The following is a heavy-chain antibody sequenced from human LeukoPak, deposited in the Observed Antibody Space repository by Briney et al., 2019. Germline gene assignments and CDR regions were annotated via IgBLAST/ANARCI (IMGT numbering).Heavy chain of an antibody. CDR3: ARLNGHYSRGVDY. CDR1: GFTFSYYH. Sequence: GSLLLSCEASGFTFSYYHMSWSRPARGKLLGLVSQISSNAYTMHQSNSEKGRFSISRDNAKNSLSLQMNSLRADDTAVYYCARLNGHYSRGVDYWGQGTLVTVSS. D-gene: IGHD2-15*01. V-gene: IGHV3-11*01. CDR2: ISSNAYTM. J-gene: IGHJ4*02.